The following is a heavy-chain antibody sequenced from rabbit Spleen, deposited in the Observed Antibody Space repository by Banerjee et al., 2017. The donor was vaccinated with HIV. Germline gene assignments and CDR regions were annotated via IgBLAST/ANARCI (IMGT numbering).Heavy chain of an antibody. CDR3: ASPYPSDSWKHFNL. V-gene: IGHV1S45*01. D-gene: IGHD7-1*01. Sequence: EESGGGLVQPEGSLTLTCTASGFSFSGAYWICWVRQAPGKGLEWIGCTSTSSGNTYYASWVNGRFTISKTSSTTVTLQMPSLTAADTATYFCASPYPSDSWKHFNLWGPGTLVTVS. J-gene: IGHJ4*01. CDR2: TSTSSGNT. CDR1: GFSFSGAYW.